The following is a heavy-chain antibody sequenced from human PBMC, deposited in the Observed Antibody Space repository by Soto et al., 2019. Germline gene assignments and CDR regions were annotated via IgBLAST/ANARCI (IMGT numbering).Heavy chain of an antibody. D-gene: IGHD6-13*01. CDR2: IYYSGGT. CDR1: GGSLSSGGYY. J-gene: IGHJ6*02. CDR3: ARDSRSSRGGMDV. V-gene: IGHV4-31*03. Sequence: QVQLQESGTRLVKPSQTLSLTCTVSGGSLSSGGYYWSGIRQHPGNGLEWIGYIYYSGGTYYNPSLQSRVTMSVDTSKHQFSLKLSSVTAADTAVYYCARDSRSSRGGMDVWGQGTTVTVSS.